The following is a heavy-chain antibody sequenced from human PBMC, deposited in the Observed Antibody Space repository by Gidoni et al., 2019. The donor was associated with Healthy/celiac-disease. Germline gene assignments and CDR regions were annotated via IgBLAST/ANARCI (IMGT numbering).Heavy chain of an antibody. CDR1: GFSLSTTGVS. CDR3: AHNIGFGEGFDN. J-gene: IGHJ4*02. V-gene: IGHV2-5*02. CDR2: IYWDDDK. Sequence: QITLKESGPTLVKPTQTLTLTCPFSGFSLSTTGVSEGWIRPPPGKALEWLELIYWDDDKRYSPSLKSRLTITKDTANNQVVLTMTNMDPVDTATDYCAHNIGFGEGFDNWGQGTLVTVSS. D-gene: IGHD3-10*01.